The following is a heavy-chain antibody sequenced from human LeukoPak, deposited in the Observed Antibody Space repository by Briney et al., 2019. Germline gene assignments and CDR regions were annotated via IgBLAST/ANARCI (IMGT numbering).Heavy chain of an antibody. V-gene: IGHV4-34*01. D-gene: IGHD3-22*01. CDR1: GGSFSGYY. Sequence: SETLSLTCAVYGGSFSGYYWSWIRQPPGKGLEWIGEINHSGSTKYNPSLKSRVTISVGMYKDQFSLKLSSLAPRTPAVYYCLVVVFNSDNVHFDYWGQGTLVTVSS. J-gene: IGHJ4*02. CDR3: LVVVFNSDNVHFDY. CDR2: INHSGST.